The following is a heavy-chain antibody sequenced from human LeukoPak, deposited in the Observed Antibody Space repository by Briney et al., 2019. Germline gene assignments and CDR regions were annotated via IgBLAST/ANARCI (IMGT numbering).Heavy chain of an antibody. CDR1: GFTFSSYS. CDR3: ARDSGSGWVNYYYYGMDV. D-gene: IGHD6-25*01. Sequence: GGSLRLSCAASGFTFSSYSMNWVRQAPGKGLEWVSYISSSSSTIYYADSVKGRFTISRDNAKNSLYLQMNSLRDEDTAVYYCARDSGSGWVNYYYYGMDVWGQGTTVTVSS. J-gene: IGHJ6*02. CDR2: ISSSSSTI. V-gene: IGHV3-48*02.